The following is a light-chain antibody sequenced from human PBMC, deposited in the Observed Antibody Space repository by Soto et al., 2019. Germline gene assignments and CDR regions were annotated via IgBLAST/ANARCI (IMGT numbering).Light chain of an antibody. CDR3: CSYAGSSIYVV. CDR1: SSDVGSYNL. CDR2: EGS. V-gene: IGLV2-23*01. J-gene: IGLJ2*01. Sequence: QSVLTQPASVSGSPGQSITISCTGTSSDVGSYNLVSWYQQHPDKAPKLMIYEGSKRPSGVSNRFSGSKSGNTASLTISGLQAEDEADYYCCSYAGSSIYVVFGGGTKVTVL.